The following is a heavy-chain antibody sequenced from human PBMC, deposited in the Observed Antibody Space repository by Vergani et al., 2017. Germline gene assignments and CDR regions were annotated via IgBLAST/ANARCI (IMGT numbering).Heavy chain of an antibody. CDR3: ARVDSSPSFDY. Sequence: EARLVESGGGLVKPGGSLRLSCQVSGFDFSQAWMNWVRQSPGKGLEWVSSVSGSSATPYYADSVKGRFIISRDNSKNTLHLQMNSLRAEDTAVYYCARVDSSPSFDYWGQGTLVTVSS. CDR1: GFDFSQAW. D-gene: IGHD3-22*01. V-gene: IGHV3-23*04. J-gene: IGHJ4*02. CDR2: VSGSSATP.